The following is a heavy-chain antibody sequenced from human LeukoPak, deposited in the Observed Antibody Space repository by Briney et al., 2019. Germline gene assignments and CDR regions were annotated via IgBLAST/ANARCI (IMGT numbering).Heavy chain of an antibody. D-gene: IGHD5-24*01. CDR3: ARLPRGGYNFLAPDDY. Sequence: SVKVSCKASGGTFSSYAISWLRQAPGQGLAWMGGLIPILGTANYAQKFQGRVTITTDESTSTAYMELSSLRSEDTAVYYCARLPRGGYNFLAPDDYWGQGTLVTVSS. CDR1: GGTFSSYA. V-gene: IGHV1-69*05. J-gene: IGHJ4*02. CDR2: LIPILGTA.